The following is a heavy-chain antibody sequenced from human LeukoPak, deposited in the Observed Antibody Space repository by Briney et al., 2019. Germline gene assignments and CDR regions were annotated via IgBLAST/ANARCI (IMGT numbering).Heavy chain of an antibody. CDR1: GGPISSYY. V-gene: IGHV4-4*07. D-gene: IGHD4-17*01. CDR3: ARGSSDYGGWYFDL. J-gene: IGHJ2*01. Sequence: SETLSLTCTVSGGPISSYYWSWIRQPAGKGLEWIGRIYTSGSTNYNPSLKSRVTISVDTSKNQFSLKLSSVTAADTAVYYCARGSSDYGGWYFDLWGRGTLVTVSS. CDR2: IYTSGST.